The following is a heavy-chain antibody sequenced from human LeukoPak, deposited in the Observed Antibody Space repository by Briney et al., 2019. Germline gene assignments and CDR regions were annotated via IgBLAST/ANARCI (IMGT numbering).Heavy chain of an antibody. CDR1: GFTFSDYY. CDR2: ISSSSSYT. CDR3: ARDVSTYCGGDCYHGMDV. Sequence: KPGGSLRLSCAASGFTFSDYYMSWIRQAPGKGLEWVSYISSSSSYTNYADSVKGRFTISRDNAKNSLYLQMNSLRAEGTAVYYCARDVSTYCGGDCYHGMDVWGQGTTVTVSS. V-gene: IGHV3-11*06. J-gene: IGHJ6*02. D-gene: IGHD2-21*01.